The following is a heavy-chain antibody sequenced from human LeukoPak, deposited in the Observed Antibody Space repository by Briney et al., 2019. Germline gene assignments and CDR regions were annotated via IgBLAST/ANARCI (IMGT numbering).Heavy chain of an antibody. J-gene: IGHJ4*02. D-gene: IGHD4-17*01. V-gene: IGHV3-53*05. CDR2: IYSGGIT. CDR1: GFTVSSNY. CDR3: ARGGRTTVTPVDY. Sequence: GGSLRLSCAASGFTVSSNYMSWVRQAPGKGLEWVSVIYSGGITYYADSVKGRFTISRDNSKNTLHLQMNSLRAEDTTVYYCARGGRTTVTPVDYWGQGTLVTVSS.